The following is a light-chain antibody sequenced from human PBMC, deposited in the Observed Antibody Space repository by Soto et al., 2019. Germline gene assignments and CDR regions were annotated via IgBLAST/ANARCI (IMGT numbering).Light chain of an antibody. CDR2: DAT. Sequence: DILMTQSPSTLSATVGDRVTITCRASQIMYTWLAWYQQKPGKAPKLLIYDATTLESGVPSRFSGSGSGTEFTLTISSLQPDDFATYYCQHYNGFFGQGTKLEI. CDR1: QIMYTW. V-gene: IGKV1-5*01. J-gene: IGKJ2*01. CDR3: QHYNGF.